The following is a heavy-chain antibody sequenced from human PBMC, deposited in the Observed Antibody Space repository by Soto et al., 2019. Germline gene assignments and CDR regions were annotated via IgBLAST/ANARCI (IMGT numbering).Heavy chain of an antibody. CDR3: ARIKLVEWFFINVDVYDMAV. V-gene: IGHV3-48*02. J-gene: IGHJ6*02. CDR2: ISSDSRTI. CDR1: GFTFSSYA. D-gene: IGHD3-3*01. Sequence: PGGSLRLSCAASGFTFSSYAVNWVRQAPGKGLEWVSFISSDSRTIYYADSVEGRFTVSRDNARNSVSLQMDSLRDEGAAVYYCARIKLVEWFFINVDVYDMAVWGQGTPVTVSS.